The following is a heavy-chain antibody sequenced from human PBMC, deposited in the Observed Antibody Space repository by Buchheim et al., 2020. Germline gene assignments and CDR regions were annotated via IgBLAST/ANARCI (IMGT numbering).Heavy chain of an antibody. J-gene: IGHJ5*02. CDR1: GYTFTSYY. CDR3: ARGPPQDQLLDGGWFDP. CDR2: INPSGGST. D-gene: IGHD2-2*01. V-gene: IGHV1-46*01. Sequence: QVQLVQSGAEVKKPGASVKVSCKASGYTFTSYYMNWVRQAHGQGLDWMGIINPSGGSTSYAQKFQGRVTMTRDTSTSTVYMELSSLRSDDTAVYYCARGPPQDQLLDGGWFDPWGQGTL.